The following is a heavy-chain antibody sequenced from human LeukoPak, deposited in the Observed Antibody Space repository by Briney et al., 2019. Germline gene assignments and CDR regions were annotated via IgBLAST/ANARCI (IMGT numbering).Heavy chain of an antibody. CDR1: GGSISSYY. CDR2: IYTSGST. Sequence: PSETLSLTCTVSGGSISSYYWSWIRQPAGKGLEWIGRIYTSGSTNYNPSLKSRVTMSVDTSKNQFSLKLSSVTAADTAVYYCARLYYYDSSGYQNDAFDIWGQGTIVTVSS. D-gene: IGHD3-22*01. J-gene: IGHJ3*02. CDR3: ARLYYYDSSGYQNDAFDI. V-gene: IGHV4-4*07.